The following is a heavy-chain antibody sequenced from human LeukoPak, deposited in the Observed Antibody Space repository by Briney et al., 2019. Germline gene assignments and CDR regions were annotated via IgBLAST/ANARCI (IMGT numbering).Heavy chain of an antibody. Sequence: SETLSLTCTVSNGSISSGGYYWSWIRQHPGKGLEWIGYIYYSGSTYYNPSLKSRVTISVDTSKNQFSLKLSSVTAADTAVYYCARGSPIAAAGTEVGFYYGMDVWGQGTTVTVSS. CDR3: ARGSPIAAAGTEVGFYYGMDV. J-gene: IGHJ6*02. D-gene: IGHD6-13*01. CDR2: IYYSGST. CDR1: NGSISSGGYY. V-gene: IGHV4-31*03.